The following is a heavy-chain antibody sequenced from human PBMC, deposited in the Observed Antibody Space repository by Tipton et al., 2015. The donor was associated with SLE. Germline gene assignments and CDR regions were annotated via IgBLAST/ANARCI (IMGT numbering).Heavy chain of an antibody. J-gene: IGHJ4*02. V-gene: IGHV4-61*08. D-gene: IGHD6-19*01. Sequence: TLSLTCTVSGGSISSGGYYWSWIRQHPGKGLEWIGYIYYSGSTNYNPSLKSRVTISVDTSKNQFSLKLSSVTAADTAVYYCARLVGGWHYFDYWGQGMLVSVSS. CDR1: GGSISSGGYY. CDR2: IYYSGST. CDR3: ARLVGGWHYFDY.